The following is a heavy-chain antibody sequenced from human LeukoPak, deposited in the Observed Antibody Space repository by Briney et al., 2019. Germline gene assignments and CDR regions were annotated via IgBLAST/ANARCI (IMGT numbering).Heavy chain of an antibody. CDR3: ARGPGWNYFDY. CDR2: IYRDGSA. D-gene: IGHD2-15*01. V-gene: IGHV3-66*01. J-gene: IGHJ4*02. CDR1: GCTVSSYY. Sequence: GGSLRLSCAVSGCTVSSYYMTWVRQAPGKGLEWVSFIYRDGSANYADSVKGRFTISRDDSKNTVYLQMNSLRAEDTAVYYCARGPGWNYFDYWGQGTLVTVSS.